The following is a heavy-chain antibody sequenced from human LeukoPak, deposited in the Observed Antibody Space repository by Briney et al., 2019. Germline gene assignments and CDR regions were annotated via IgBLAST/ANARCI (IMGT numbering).Heavy chain of an antibody. D-gene: IGHD5-18*01. J-gene: IGHJ4*02. CDR3: ARALQLWLEVDY. CDR2: ISSSSSYI. V-gene: IGHV3-21*01. CDR1: GFTFSSCS. Sequence: PGGSLRLSCAASGFTFSSCSMNWVRQAPGKGLEWVSSISSSSSYIYYADSVKGRFTISRDNAKNSLYLQMNSLRAEDMAVYYCARALQLWLEVDYWGQGTLVTVSS.